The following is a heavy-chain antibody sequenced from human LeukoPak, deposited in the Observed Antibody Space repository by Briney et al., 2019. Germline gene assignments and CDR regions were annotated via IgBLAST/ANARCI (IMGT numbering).Heavy chain of an antibody. V-gene: IGHV3-23*01. D-gene: IGHD3-22*01. CDR2: ISGSGGST. CDR1: GFTFSSYA. CDR3: AKVRTYCDSSGYYHVEADAFDI. J-gene: IGHJ3*02. Sequence: GGSLRLSCAASGFTFSSYAMSWVRQAPGKGLEWVSAISGSGGSTYYADSVKGRFTISRDNYKNTLYLQMNSLRAEDTAVYYCAKVRTYCDSSGYYHVEADAFDIWGQGTMVTVSS.